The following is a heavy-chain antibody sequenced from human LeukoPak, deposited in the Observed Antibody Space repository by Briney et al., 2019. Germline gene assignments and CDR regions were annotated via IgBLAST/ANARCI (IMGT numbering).Heavy chain of an antibody. D-gene: IGHD3-10*01. CDR1: GFTFTSSA. J-gene: IGHJ6*03. Sequence: VASVKVSCKASGFTFTSSAMQWVRQARGQRLEWVGWIVVGSGNTNYAQKFQERVTITRDMSTSTAYMELSSLRSEDTAVYYCAAARAYGSGYYYMDVWGKGTTVTISS. CDR2: IVVGSGNT. V-gene: IGHV1-58*02. CDR3: AAARAYGSGYYYMDV.